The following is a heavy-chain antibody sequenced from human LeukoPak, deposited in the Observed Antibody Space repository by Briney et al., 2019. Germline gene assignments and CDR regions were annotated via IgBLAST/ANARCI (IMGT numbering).Heavy chain of an antibody. CDR1: GFTFSDYS. V-gene: IGHV3-21*01. Sequence: PGGSLRLSGAASGFTFSDYSMNWVRQAPGEGLEGVSSISSRSLYIHYADSVKGRFTIARDNVKNSLYLQMNSLRAEDTAVYYCARDSRHHRFLYWDWFDPWGQGTLVTVSS. CDR2: ISSRSLYI. CDR3: ARDSRHHRFLYWDWFDP. D-gene: IGHD1-26*01. J-gene: IGHJ5*02.